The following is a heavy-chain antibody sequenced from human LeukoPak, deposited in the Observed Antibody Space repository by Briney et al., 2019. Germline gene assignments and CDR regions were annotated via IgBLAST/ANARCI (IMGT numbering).Heavy chain of an antibody. Sequence: SSVKVSCKASGGTFSSYAIGWVRQAPGQGLEWMGRIIPIFGTANYAQKFQGRVTITTDESTSTAYMELSSLRSEDTAVYYCATTKSMVRGVRPDYWGQGTLVTVSS. V-gene: IGHV1-69*05. D-gene: IGHD3-10*01. CDR2: IIPIFGTA. CDR1: GGTFSSYA. CDR3: ATTKSMVRGVRPDY. J-gene: IGHJ4*02.